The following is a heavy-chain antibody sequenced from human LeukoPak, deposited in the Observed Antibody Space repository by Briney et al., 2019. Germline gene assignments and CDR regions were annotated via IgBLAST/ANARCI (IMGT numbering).Heavy chain of an antibody. CDR2: IREDGSDK. J-gene: IGHJ5*01. CDR1: GFTFSTYW. D-gene: IGHD2-8*01. Sequence: PGGSLRLSCAASGFTFSTYWMSWGRQAPGQGLEWVANIREDGSDKYYVDSVKGRFTISRDNAKNSLYLQMNNLRAEDTAVYYCARYLHDNGAFDSWGQGTLVTVSS. V-gene: IGHV3-7*05. CDR3: ARYLHDNGAFDS.